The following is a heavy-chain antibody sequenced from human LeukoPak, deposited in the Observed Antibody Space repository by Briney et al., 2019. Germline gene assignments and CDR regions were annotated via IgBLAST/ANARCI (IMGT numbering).Heavy chain of an antibody. V-gene: IGHV1-46*01. CDR3: ARGGPYHGWDF. CDR2: IDPNGDST. CDR1: GYTFTDYY. Sequence: ASVKVSCKASGYTFTDYYMHWVRQAPGQGLEWVGRIDPNGDSTIYARNLQGRVTLTSDTPTSSVYMDLSSLRSEDTAVYYCARGGPYHGWDFWGQGTLVTVSA. D-gene: IGHD2-15*01. J-gene: IGHJ4*02.